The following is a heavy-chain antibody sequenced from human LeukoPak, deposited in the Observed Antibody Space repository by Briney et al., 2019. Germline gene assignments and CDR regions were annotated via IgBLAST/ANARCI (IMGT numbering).Heavy chain of an antibody. V-gene: IGHV3-20*04. Sequence: GGSLRLSCAASGFTFDDYGMSWVRQAPGKGLEWVSGINWNGGSTGYADSVKGRFTISRDNAKNSLYLQMNSLRAEDTALYYCVRIPGIAAAGNGSYYFDYWGQGTLVTVPS. D-gene: IGHD6-13*01. CDR1: GFTFDDYG. J-gene: IGHJ4*02. CDR2: INWNGGST. CDR3: VRIPGIAAAGNGSYYFDY.